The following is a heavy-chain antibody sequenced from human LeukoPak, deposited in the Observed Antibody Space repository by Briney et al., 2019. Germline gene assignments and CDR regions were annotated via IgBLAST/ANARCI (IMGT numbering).Heavy chain of an antibody. J-gene: IGHJ6*02. D-gene: IGHD3-3*02. CDR1: GGSVISDTYY. V-gene: IGHV4-39*01. CDR2: IHYSEST. CDR3: ARTLVLAAAGKFSFAMDV. Sequence: SETLSLTCTVSGGSVISDTYYWGWIRQPPGKGLEWIGSIHYSESTYYTPSLKTRITMSVDTSKNQFSLKLRSVTAADTAVYYCARTLVLAAAGKFSFAMDVWGQGTTVTVSS.